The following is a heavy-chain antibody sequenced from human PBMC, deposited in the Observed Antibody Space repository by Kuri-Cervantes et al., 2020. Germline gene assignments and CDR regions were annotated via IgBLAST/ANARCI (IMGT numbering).Heavy chain of an antibody. J-gene: IGHJ6*02. V-gene: IGHV1-2*02. CDR2: ISAYDGDT. CDR1: GYTFTGYY. D-gene: IGHD2-2*01. CDR3: ARGHIPPHCSTAACYSPHYYYYYGMDV. Sequence: ASVKVSCKASGYTFTGYYMHWVRQAPGQGLEWMAWISAYDGDTKYAQKFQGRVTVTRDTSTSTVYMELSSLRSEDTAVYYCARGHIPPHCSTAACYSPHYYYYYGMDVWGQGTAVTVSS.